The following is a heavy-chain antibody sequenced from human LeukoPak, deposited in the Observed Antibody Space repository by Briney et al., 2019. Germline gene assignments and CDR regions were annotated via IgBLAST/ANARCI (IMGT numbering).Heavy chain of an antibody. Sequence: ASVKVSCKASGGTFSSYAISWVRQAPGQGGEWMGRIIPILGIANYAQKFQGRVTITADKSTSTAYMELSSLRSEDTAVYYCARAQRFGELLGYYYGMDVWGQGTTVTVSS. J-gene: IGHJ6*02. CDR3: ARAQRFGELLGYYYGMDV. V-gene: IGHV1-69*04. D-gene: IGHD3-10*01. CDR1: GGTFSSYA. CDR2: IIPILGIA.